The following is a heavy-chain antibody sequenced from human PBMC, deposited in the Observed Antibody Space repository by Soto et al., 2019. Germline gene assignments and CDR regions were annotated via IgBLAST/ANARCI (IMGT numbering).Heavy chain of an antibody. V-gene: IGHV3-48*01. CDR1: GFTFSRDS. Sequence: PGGSLRLSFAASGFTFSRDSMNWVRQAPGKGLEWVSYISSSSSTIYYADSVKGRFTISRDTAKNSLYLQMNSLRAEDTDVYYCAQFGYCSGGSCYSHYYYYYYMDVWGKGTTVTVSS. J-gene: IGHJ6*03. CDR2: ISSSSSTI. CDR3: AQFGYCSGGSCYSHYYYYYYMDV. D-gene: IGHD2-15*01.